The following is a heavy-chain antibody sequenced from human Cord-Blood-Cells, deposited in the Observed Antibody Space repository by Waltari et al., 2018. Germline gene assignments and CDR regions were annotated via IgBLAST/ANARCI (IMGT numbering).Heavy chain of an antibody. Sequence: EVQLVESGGGLVKPGGSLRLSCADSGFTFSNAWMSWVRQAPGKGLEWVGRIKSKTDVGTTDYAAPVKGRFTISRDDSKNTLYLQMNSLKTDDTAVYYCTTDKMATYWGQGTLVTVSS. J-gene: IGHJ4*02. V-gene: IGHV3-15*01. CDR1: GFTFSNAW. CDR3: TTDKMATY. CDR2: IKSKTDVGTT.